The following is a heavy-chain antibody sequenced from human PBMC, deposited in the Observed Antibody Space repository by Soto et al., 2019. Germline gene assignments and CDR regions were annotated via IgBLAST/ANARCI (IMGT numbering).Heavy chain of an antibody. CDR2: IYYSGST. J-gene: IGHJ5*02. CDR1: GDSISSYY. Sequence: PSETLSLTCTVSGDSISSYYWSWIRQPPGKGLEWIGYIYYSGSTNYNPSLKSRVTISVDTSKNQFSLKLSSVTAADTAVYYCAKPRYYYDSSGSARRFDTWGQATLVTVSS. V-gene: IGHV4-59*01. D-gene: IGHD3-22*01. CDR3: AKPRYYYDSSGSARRFDT.